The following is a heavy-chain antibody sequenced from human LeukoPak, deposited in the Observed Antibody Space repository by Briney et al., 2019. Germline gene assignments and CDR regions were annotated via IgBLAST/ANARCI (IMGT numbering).Heavy chain of an antibody. D-gene: IGHD6-13*01. CDR2: LSGSGGST. Sequence: GGSLRLSCVASGFTFSSYAVSWVRQAPGKGLEWVSSLSGSGGSTSYADSVKGRFTISRDNSKNTLYLRMSSLRAEDTAVYYCAKDRDYYSSWYYFDYWGQGTRVTLSS. CDR1: GFTFSSYA. V-gene: IGHV3-23*01. CDR3: AKDRDYYSSWYYFDY. J-gene: IGHJ4*02.